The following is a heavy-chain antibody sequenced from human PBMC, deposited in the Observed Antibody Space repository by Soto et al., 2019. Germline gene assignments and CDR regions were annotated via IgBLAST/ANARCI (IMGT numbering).Heavy chain of an antibody. CDR1: GGSISSGDYC. D-gene: IGHD4-17*01. Sequence: PSETLSLTWTISGGSISSGDYCWSWIRQPPGKGLEWIGYIYYSGSTNYNASLKSRVTISVDTSKNQFSLKLSSVTAADTAVYYCARVRLPYTVTSGGFDYWGRGILVTVSS. J-gene: IGHJ4*02. CDR2: IYYSGST. V-gene: IGHV4-61*08. CDR3: ARVRLPYTVTSGGFDY.